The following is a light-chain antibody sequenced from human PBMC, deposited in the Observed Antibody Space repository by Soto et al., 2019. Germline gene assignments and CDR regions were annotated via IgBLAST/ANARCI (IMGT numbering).Light chain of an antibody. CDR1: QSVTSNY. V-gene: IGKV3-20*01. CDR3: QHYVTSLTT. J-gene: IGKJ1*01. CDR2: GAS. Sequence: EIVLTQSPGTLSLSPGERATLSCGASQSVTSNYLAWYQQKPGQAPRLLIFGASIRVTGIPDRFSGSGSGTDFTLTITRLEPEDFAVYYCQHYVTSLTTFGQGTKVEVK.